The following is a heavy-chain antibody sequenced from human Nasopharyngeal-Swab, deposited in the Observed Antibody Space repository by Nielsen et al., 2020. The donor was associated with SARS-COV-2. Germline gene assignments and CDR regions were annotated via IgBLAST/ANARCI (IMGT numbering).Heavy chain of an antibody. D-gene: IGHD3-9*01. CDR2: ISSSSSYI. CDR1: GFTFSSYS. V-gene: IGHV3-21*01. J-gene: IGHJ4*02. CDR3: ARDRRNLILTGFYDY. Sequence: GESLKISCAASGFTFSSYSMNWVRQAPGKGLEWVSSISSSSSYIYYADSVKGRFTISRDNAKNSLYLQMKSLRAEDTAVYYCARDRRNLILTGFYDYWGQGTLVTVSS.